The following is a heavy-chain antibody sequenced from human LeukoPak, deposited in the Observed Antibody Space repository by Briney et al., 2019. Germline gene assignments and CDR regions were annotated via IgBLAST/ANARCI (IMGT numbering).Heavy chain of an antibody. D-gene: IGHD6-19*01. J-gene: IGHJ4*02. Sequence: SETLSLTCTVSGGSTSSSSYYWGWIRQPPGKGLEWIGSIYYSGSTYYNPSLKSRVTISVDTSKNQFSLKLSSVTAADTAVYYCARLDSSGWYGGVYWGQGTLVTVSS. CDR3: ARLDSSGWYGGVY. CDR1: GGSTSSSSYY. CDR2: IYYSGST. V-gene: IGHV4-39*01.